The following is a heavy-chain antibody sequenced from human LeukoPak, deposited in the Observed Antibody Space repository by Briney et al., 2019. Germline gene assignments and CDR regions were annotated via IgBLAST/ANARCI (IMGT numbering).Heavy chain of an antibody. CDR1: GVIFEQYG. J-gene: IGHJ4*02. CDR3: VKDISGWSYFDY. CDR2: ISWNGVTI. Sequence: GGSLRLSCEVSGVIFEQYGMHWFRQAQGKAREWAAGISWNGVTINYGDSVKGRFTISRDNAKSFLYLQMNSLRPEDTALYYCVKDISGWSYFDYWGQGTRVTVSP. V-gene: IGHV3-9*01. D-gene: IGHD6-19*01.